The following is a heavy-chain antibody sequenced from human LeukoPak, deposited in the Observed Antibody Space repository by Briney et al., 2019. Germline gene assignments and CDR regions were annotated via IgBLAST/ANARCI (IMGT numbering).Heavy chain of an antibody. V-gene: IGHV3-66*04. D-gene: IGHD4-17*01. CDR3: ARRGYGDPRRDY. J-gene: IGHJ4*02. CDR1: GFTVSSNY. Sequence: GGSLRLSCAASGFTVSSNYMSWVRQAPGKGLEWVSVIYSGGSTYYADSMKGRFTISRDNSKNTLYLQMNSLRAEDTAVYYCARRGYGDPRRDYWGQGTLVTVSS. CDR2: IYSGGST.